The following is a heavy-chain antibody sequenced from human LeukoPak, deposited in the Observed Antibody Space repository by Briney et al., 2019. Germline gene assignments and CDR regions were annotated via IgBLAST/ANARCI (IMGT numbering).Heavy chain of an antibody. CDR1: GGSIRSSYYY. CDR2: IYHSGST. D-gene: IGHD6-13*01. J-gene: IGHJ1*01. CDR3: ARGSSSWYESSGYFQH. V-gene: IGHV4-30-2*01. Sequence: SETLSLTCTVSGGSIRSSYYYWGWIRQPPGKGLEWIGYIYHSGSTYYNPSLKSRVTISVDRSKNQFSLKLSSVTAADTAVYYCARGSSSWYESSGYFQHWGQGTLVTVSS.